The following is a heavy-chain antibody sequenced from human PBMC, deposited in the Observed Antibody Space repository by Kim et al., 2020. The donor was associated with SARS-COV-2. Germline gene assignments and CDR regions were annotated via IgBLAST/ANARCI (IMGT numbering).Heavy chain of an antibody. V-gene: IGHV3-53*01. J-gene: IGHJ6*02. CDR2: IYSGAST. Sequence: GGSLRLSCAASGFFVSNTDLRWVRQAPGKGLEWVSVIYSGASTYYADYVRGRFTISRDNSRNTVYFQMKSLRAEDTAVDYCATLGPVTANYYYCLYVWC. CDR1: GFFVSNTD. CDR3: ATLGPVTANYYYCLYV. D-gene: IGHD2-21*02.